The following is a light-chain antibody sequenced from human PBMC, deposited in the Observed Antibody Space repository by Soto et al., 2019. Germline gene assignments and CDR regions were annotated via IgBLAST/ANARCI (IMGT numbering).Light chain of an antibody. Sequence: QSALTQPASVSGSPGQSITISCTGTRSDIGYYNFVSWYQQHPGKAPKLMIYEVSNRPSGVSNRFSGSKSGNTASLTISGLQAEDEADYYCSSYTASSTLIFGGGTKLTVL. CDR2: EVS. V-gene: IGLV2-14*01. CDR1: RSDIGYYNF. CDR3: SSYTASSTLI. J-gene: IGLJ2*01.